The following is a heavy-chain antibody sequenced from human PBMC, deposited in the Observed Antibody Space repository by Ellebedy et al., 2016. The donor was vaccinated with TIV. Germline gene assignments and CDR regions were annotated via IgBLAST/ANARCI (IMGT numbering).Heavy chain of an antibody. Sequence: GESLKISCQGSGYTFSNYWIAWVRQMPGKGLECMGLIYPGYSDTKYNPSFEGQFTISADKSISTSYLQWSSLKASDTAMYYCTRQIFRSGFHWLDPWGQGTLLTVSS. D-gene: IGHD3-9*01. CDR3: TRQIFRSGFHWLDP. CDR1: GYTFSNYW. J-gene: IGHJ5*02. CDR2: IYPGYSDT. V-gene: IGHV5-51*01.